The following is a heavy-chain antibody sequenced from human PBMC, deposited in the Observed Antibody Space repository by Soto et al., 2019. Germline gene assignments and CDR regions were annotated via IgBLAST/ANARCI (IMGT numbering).Heavy chain of an antibody. J-gene: IGHJ4*02. Sequence: EVQLLESGGGLVQPGGSLRLSCAASGFMFSSYVMSWVRQAPGKGLEWVSGVSGSGSRTYYADSVKGRFSISRDNSRNTLYLQLNSLRAEDTAVYYCAVLTTVTDADYWGQGTLVTVP. D-gene: IGHD4-17*01. CDR2: VSGSGSRT. CDR1: GFMFSSYV. V-gene: IGHV3-23*01. CDR3: AVLTTVTDADY.